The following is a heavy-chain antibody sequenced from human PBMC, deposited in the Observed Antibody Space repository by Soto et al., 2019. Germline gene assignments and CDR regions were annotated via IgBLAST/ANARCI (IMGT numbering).Heavy chain of an antibody. Sequence: SETLSLTCTVSGGSSSSGGYYCSWIRQHTGRGREWIGYIYYSGSTYYNPSLKSRVTISVDTSKNQFSLKLSSVTAADTAVYYCARGLLLLRYFDWLSDAFDIWGQGTMVTVSS. J-gene: IGHJ3*02. CDR3: ARGLLLLRYFDWLSDAFDI. V-gene: IGHV4-31*03. D-gene: IGHD3-9*01. CDR1: GGSSSSGGYY. CDR2: IYYSGST.